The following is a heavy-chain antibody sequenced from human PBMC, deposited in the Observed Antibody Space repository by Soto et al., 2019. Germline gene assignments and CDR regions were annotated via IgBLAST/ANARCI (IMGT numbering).Heavy chain of an antibody. D-gene: IGHD1-1*01. CDR2: TYYKSKWYY. J-gene: IGHJ6*03. Sequence: PSQTLSLTCEISGDSVSSYSAGWNWIRQTPSRGLEWLGRTYYKSKWYYTYAASVKSRITVSPDTSKNQFSLQLTSVTPEDTAVYYCARGSWDDVSGHYYMDVWDKGTTVTVSS. V-gene: IGHV6-1*01. CDR1: GDSVSSYSAG. CDR3: ARGSWDDVSGHYYMDV.